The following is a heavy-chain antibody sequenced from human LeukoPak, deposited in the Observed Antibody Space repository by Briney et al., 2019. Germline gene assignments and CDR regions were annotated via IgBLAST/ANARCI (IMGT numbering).Heavy chain of an antibody. J-gene: IGHJ5*02. CDR3: ARRGTTYCTVDSCHPNWFDP. CDR2: INGSSSDT. D-gene: IGHD2-15*01. Sequence: GGSLRLSCAASGFTFSDYYKTWIRQAPGRGLEWISYINGSSSDTKYADSVKGRFTISRDNAKNSVYLLMNSLRAEDTAVYYCARRGTTYCTVDSCHPNWFDPWGQGTLVTVSS. CDR1: GFTFSDYY. V-gene: IGHV3-11*03.